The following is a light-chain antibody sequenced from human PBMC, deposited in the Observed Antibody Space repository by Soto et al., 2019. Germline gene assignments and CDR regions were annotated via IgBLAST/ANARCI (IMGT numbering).Light chain of an antibody. CDR3: MQGTHFPWT. V-gene: IGKV2-24*01. J-gene: IGKJ1*01. CDR1: QSLVHGNGNTY. CDR2: QLS. Sequence: EIVMTQAPLSSPVTLGQPASISCRSSQSLVHGNGNTYLSWLHQRPGQTPRRLIYQLSNSFSGVPGKFSGSGAGTDFTLTISSVEAEDVGTYYCMQGTHFPWTFGQGTKVEVK.